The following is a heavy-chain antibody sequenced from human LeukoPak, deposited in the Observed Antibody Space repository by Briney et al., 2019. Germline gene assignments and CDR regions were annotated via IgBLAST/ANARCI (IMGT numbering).Heavy chain of an antibody. D-gene: IGHD3-3*01. CDR2: ISAYNGNT. CDR3: ARDQTYYDFWSGYYTGRAFDI. V-gene: IGHV1-18*01. Sequence: ASVKVSCKASGYTFTSYGISWVRQAPEQGLEWMGWISAYNGNTNYAQKLQGRVTMTTDTSMSTAYMELRSLRSDDTAVYYCARDQTYYDFWSGYYTGRAFDIWGQGTMVTVSS. J-gene: IGHJ3*02. CDR1: GYTFTSYG.